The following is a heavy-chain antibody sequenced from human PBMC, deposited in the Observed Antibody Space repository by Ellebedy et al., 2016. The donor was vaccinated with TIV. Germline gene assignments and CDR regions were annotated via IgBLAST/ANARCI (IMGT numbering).Heavy chain of an antibody. J-gene: IGHJ3*02. CDR1: GFSFTSYS. V-gene: IGHV3-48*04. Sequence: GESLKISCAASGFSFTSYSMNWVRQAPGKGLEWISYISHSSMTIKYADSVKGRFTVSRDNSKNSLYLQMNSLRVKDTALYYCARDMGWGNERINDAFDIWGQGTTVTVSS. D-gene: IGHD7-27*01. CDR2: ISHSSMTI. CDR3: ARDMGWGNERINDAFDI.